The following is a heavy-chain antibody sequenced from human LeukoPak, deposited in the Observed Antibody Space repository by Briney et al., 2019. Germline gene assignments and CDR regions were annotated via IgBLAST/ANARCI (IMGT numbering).Heavy chain of an antibody. V-gene: IGHV4-59*01. CDR3: AGAHCGGDCYSGRAFDI. CDR1: GGSISNYY. J-gene: IGHJ3*02. D-gene: IGHD2-21*02. Sequence: SETLSLTCTVSGGSISNYYWSWIRQPPGKGLEWIGYIYYSGSTNYNPSLKSRVTMSVDTSKNQFSLKLSSVTAADTAVYYCAGAHCGGDCYSGRAFDIWGQGTMVTVSS. CDR2: IYYSGST.